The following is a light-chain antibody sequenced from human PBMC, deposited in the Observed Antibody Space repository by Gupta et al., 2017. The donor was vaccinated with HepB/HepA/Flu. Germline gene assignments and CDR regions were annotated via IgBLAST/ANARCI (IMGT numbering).Light chain of an antibody. Sequence: EIVLTQSPATLSLSPGERATLSCRASQSVSSYLAWYQQKPGQAPRLLIYDASNRATGIPARFSGSGSGTEFTLTISSREPEDFAVYYCQHRSNCLITFGRGTKVEIK. V-gene: IGKV3-11*01. J-gene: IGKJ4*01. CDR1: QSVSSY. CDR2: DAS. CDR3: QHRSNCLIT.